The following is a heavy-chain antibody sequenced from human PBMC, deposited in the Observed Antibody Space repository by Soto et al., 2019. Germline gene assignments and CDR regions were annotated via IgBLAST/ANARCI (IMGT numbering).Heavy chain of an antibody. CDR3: AKDRERITIFRVLPSA. CDR2: IKSKTDGGTT. V-gene: IGHV3-15*01. CDR1: GFTFSNAW. D-gene: IGHD3-3*01. J-gene: IGHJ4*02. Sequence: GGSLRLSCAASGFTFSNAWMSWVRQAPGKGLEWVGRIKSKTDGGTTDYAAPVKGRFTISRDDSKNTLYLQMNSLRAEDTAVYYCAKDRERITIFRVLPSAWGQGTLVTVSS.